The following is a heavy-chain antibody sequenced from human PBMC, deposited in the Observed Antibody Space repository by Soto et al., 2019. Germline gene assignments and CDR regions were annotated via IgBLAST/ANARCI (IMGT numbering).Heavy chain of an antibody. V-gene: IGHV5-51*01. D-gene: IGHD1-26*01. CDR3: ARWSAGRDDY. Sequence: PGESLKISCKASGYRFTISWIGWVRQMPGKGLEWMGIIYPGDSDTRYRPSFQGQVTISADKSSSTAYLQWSSLKASDTAMYCCARWSAGRDDYWGQGTLVTVSS. CDR1: GYRFTISW. CDR2: IYPGDSDT. J-gene: IGHJ4*02.